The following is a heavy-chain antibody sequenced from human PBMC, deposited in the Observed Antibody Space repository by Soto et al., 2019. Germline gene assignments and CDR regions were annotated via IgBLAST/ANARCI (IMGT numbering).Heavy chain of an antibody. CDR2: ISAYNGNT. V-gene: IGHV1-18*01. CDR1: GYTFTSYG. J-gene: IGHJ4*02. Sequence: ASVKVSCKASGYTFTSYGISWVRQAPGQGLEWIGWISAYNGNTNYAQKLQGRVTMTTDTSTSTAYMELRSLRSDDTAVYYCARDPPDILTGYYNWEPYYFDYWGQGTLVTVSS. D-gene: IGHD3-9*01. CDR3: ARDPPDILTGYYNWEPYYFDY.